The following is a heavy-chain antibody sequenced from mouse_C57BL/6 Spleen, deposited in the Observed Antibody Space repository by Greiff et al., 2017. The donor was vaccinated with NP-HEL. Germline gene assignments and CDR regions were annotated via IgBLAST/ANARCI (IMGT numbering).Heavy chain of an antibody. CDR1: GYPFTDHN. V-gene: IGHV1-39*01. CDR2: INPNYGTT. J-gene: IGHJ3*01. D-gene: IGHD2-12*01. CDR3: GYSNDVEGFAY. Sequence: VQLQQSGPEPVKPGASVKISRKASGYPFTDHNMNRVKQSTGKSPEWVGVINPNYGTTSYNQKFKGKATLTVDQSSSTAYMQLNSLTYEDSTVYYCGYSNDVEGFAYWGQGTLVTVSA.